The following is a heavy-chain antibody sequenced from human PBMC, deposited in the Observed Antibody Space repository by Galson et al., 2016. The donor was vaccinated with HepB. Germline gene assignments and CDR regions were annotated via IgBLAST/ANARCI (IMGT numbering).Heavy chain of an antibody. V-gene: IGHV4-34*01. D-gene: IGHD3-3*01. CDR2: IHHTGDT. CDR3: ARAPGISIFGVVIMGSWYFDL. J-gene: IGHJ2*01. Sequence: ETLSLTCSVYGGSLSNNFWSWLRQPPGKGLEWIGEIHHTGDTNHNSSLKSRVTMSVDTSKNQFSLNLSSVTAADTAVYYCARAPGISIFGVVIMGSWYFDLWGRGTLVTVSS. CDR1: GGSLSNNF.